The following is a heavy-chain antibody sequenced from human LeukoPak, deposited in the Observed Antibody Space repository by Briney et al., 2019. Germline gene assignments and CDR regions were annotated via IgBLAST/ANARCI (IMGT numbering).Heavy chain of an antibody. J-gene: IGHJ4*02. D-gene: IGHD6-6*01. V-gene: IGHV3-48*02. Sequence: GGSLRLSCAASGFTFSSYTMNWVRQAPGKGLEWVSSISSSSSAIYYADSVKGRFTISRDNAKKSVYLQMNSLRDEDTAVYYCARGLAARLDQWGQGTLVTVSS. CDR2: ISSSSSAI. CDR1: GFTFSSYT. CDR3: ARGLAARLDQ.